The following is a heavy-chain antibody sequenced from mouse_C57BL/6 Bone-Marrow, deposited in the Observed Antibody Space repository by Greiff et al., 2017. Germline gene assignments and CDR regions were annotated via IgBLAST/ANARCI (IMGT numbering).Heavy chain of an antibody. CDR1: GFTFSSYT. Sequence: DVHLVESGGGLVKPGGSLKLSCAASGFTFSSYTMSWVRQTPEKRLEWVATISGGGGNTYYPDSVKGRFTISRDNAKNTLYLQMSSLRSEDTALYYCARRRGYFDVWGTGTTVTVSS. J-gene: IGHJ1*03. CDR3: ARRRGYFDV. CDR2: ISGGGGNT. V-gene: IGHV5-9*01.